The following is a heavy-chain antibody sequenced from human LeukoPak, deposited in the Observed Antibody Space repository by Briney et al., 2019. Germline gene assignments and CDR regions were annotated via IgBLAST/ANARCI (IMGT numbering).Heavy chain of an antibody. Sequence: ASVKVSCKPSGGTFNNYAVAWVRQAPGQGLEWMGQIVPIFGTTSYAPKFQGRVAITADEMTTTAYMELSSLISEDTAVYYCTRDPLAASAPGYFDSWGQGSLVTVSS. CDR2: IVPIFGTT. J-gene: IGHJ4*02. D-gene: IGHD6-13*01. V-gene: IGHV1-69*13. CDR1: GGTFNNYA. CDR3: TRDPLAASAPGYFDS.